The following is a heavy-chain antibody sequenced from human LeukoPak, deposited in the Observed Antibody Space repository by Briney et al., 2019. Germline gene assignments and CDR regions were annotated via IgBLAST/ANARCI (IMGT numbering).Heavy chain of an antibody. J-gene: IGHJ5*02. CDR3: ARVSIAAAGSWFDP. CDR2: IYTSGST. V-gene: IGHV4-4*07. D-gene: IGHD6-13*01. CDR1: GGSISSYY. Sequence: SETLSLTCTVSGGSISSYYWSWIRQPAGKGLEWIGRIYTSGSTNYNPSLKSRVTMSVDTSKNQFSLKLSSVTAADTAVYYCARVSIAAAGSWFDPWGQGTLVTVSS.